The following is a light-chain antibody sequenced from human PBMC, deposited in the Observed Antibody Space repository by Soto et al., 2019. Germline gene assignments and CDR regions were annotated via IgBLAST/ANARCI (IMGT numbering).Light chain of an antibody. CDR2: GTS. CDR3: QQYNNCPLT. Sequence: ETVMTQSPATLSVSPGERVTLSCRASQSVSTNLAWYQQKPGQAPRLLSYGTSTRATGIPARFSGSGSGTEFTLTISSLQSEDFSVYYCQQYNNCPLTFGGGTRVEIK. J-gene: IGKJ4*01. V-gene: IGKV3-15*01. CDR1: QSVSTN.